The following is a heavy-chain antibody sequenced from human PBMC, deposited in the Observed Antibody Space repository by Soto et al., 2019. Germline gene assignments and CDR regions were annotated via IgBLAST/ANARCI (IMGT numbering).Heavy chain of an antibody. V-gene: IGHV4-31*03. CDR1: GGSISSGGYF. CDR2: VYYSGST. J-gene: IGHJ6*03. D-gene: IGHD2-2*01. CDR3: ARDGHCNGTGCYPTYFMDV. Sequence: SETLSLTCSVSGGSISSGGYFWNWIRQHPGKGLEWIGYVYYSGSTYYNPSLKSRVTISVDTSKNQFSLKLSSVTAADTAVYYCARDGHCNGTGCYPTYFMDVWGKGTTVTVSS.